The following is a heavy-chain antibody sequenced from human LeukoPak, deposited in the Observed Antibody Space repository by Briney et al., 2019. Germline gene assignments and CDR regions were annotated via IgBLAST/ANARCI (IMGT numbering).Heavy chain of an antibody. CDR3: ARRAGAVTGTGYYSYYYYLDV. V-gene: IGHV1-2*02. D-gene: IGHD6-19*01. CDR1: GYTFTGYY. J-gene: IGHJ6*03. Sequence: VASVKVSCKASGYTFTGYYMHWVRQAPGQGLEWMGWINPNSGGTNYAQKFQGRVTMTRDTSFSTAYMELSRLRSDDTAVYYCARRAGAVTGTGYYSYYYYLDVWGKGTTVSVSS. CDR2: INPNSGGT.